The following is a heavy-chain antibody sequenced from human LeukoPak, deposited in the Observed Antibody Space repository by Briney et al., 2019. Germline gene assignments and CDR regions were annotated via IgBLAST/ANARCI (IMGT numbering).Heavy chain of an antibody. J-gene: IGHJ4*02. CDR3: AKGGDGYNYYFDY. CDR1: GFTFSSYG. V-gene: IGHV3-30*18. CDR2: ISYDGSNK. D-gene: IGHD5-24*01. Sequence: GGSLRLSCAASGFTFSSYGMHWVRQAPGKGLEWVAVISYDGSNKYYADSVKGRFTISRDNSKNTLYLQMNSLRAEDTAVYYCAKGGDGYNYYFDYWGQETLVTVSS.